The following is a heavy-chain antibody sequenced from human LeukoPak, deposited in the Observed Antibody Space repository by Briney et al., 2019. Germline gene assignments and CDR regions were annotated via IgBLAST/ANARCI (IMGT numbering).Heavy chain of an antibody. J-gene: IGHJ4*02. CDR2: ISYSGNT. D-gene: IGHD6-13*01. CDR3: ARQGGYIAPVAL. Sequence: SETLSLTCTVSGGSISSYYWSWIRQPPGKGLEWIGYISYSGNTNYNPSLKSRVTISVDTSKNQFSLKLSSVTAADTAVYYCARQGGYIAPVALWGQGTLVTVSS. CDR1: GGSISSYY. V-gene: IGHV4-59*08.